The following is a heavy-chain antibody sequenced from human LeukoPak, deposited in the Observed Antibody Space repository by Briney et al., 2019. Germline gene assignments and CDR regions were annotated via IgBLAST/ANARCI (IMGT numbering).Heavy chain of an antibody. J-gene: IGHJ4*02. CDR3: VRDQGGAVSY. Sequence: GGSLRLSCAAPGFTFSSYSMNWVRQAPGKGLEWVSSISSSSYIYYADSVKGRFTISRDNAKNSLFLQMNSLRAEDTAVYYCVRDQGGAVSYWGQGTLVTVSS. CDR1: GFTFSSYS. CDR2: ISSSSYI. D-gene: IGHD3-16*01. V-gene: IGHV3-21*01.